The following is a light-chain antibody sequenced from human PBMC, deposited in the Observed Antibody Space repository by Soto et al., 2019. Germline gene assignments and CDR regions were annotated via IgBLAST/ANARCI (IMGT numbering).Light chain of an antibody. Sequence: DIQMTQSPSSLSASVGDRVTLPCPASQHLGNYLTWYQQKPGEAPKLLSYDASNLDTGVPSRFSGSGSGTDFTFTISSLKPEDIATYYCQQYGNLPLTFGGGTKVDIK. V-gene: IGKV1-33*01. CDR3: QQYGNLPLT. J-gene: IGKJ4*01. CDR2: DAS. CDR1: QHLGNY.